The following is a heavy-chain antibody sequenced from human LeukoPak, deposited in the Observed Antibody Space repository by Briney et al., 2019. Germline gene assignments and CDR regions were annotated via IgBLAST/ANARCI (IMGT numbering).Heavy chain of an antibody. V-gene: IGHV3-9*01. CDR2: INRNSGII. CDR3: AKDIDDISGSPDFHY. D-gene: IGHD3-22*01. CDR1: AFTFDDYA. J-gene: IGHJ4*02. Sequence: PGRSLSLSCAVSAFTFDDYAITWVRQAPGKGLERASGINRNSGIIDYADSVKGRFTISRDNAKNPLYLRMNSRRAEDTALYYCAKDIDDISGSPDFHYWGQGTLVTVSS.